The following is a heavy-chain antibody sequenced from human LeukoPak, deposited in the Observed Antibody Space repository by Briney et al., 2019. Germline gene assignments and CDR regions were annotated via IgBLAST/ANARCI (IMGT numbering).Heavy chain of an antibody. Sequence: ASVKVSCKASGYTFTNYGISWVRQAPGQGLEWMGWISGYNGNTNYAQNLQGRLTMTTDTSTTTAYMELRSLRSDDTAVYYCARDSVDVWGQGTTVTVSS. CDR3: ARDSVDV. V-gene: IGHV1-18*01. CDR2: ISGYNGNT. J-gene: IGHJ6*02. CDR1: GYTFTNYG.